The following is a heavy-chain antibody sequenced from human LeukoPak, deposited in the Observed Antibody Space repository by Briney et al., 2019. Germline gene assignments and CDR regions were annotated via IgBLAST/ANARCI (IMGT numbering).Heavy chain of an antibody. J-gene: IGHJ6*03. D-gene: IGHD2-15*01. V-gene: IGHV3-48*03. Sequence: GGSLRLSCAASGFTFSSYEMNWVRQAPGKGLEWVSYISSSGITIYYADSVKGRFTISRDNAKNSLYLQMNSLRAEDTAVYYCARDSRDIVVVVAATTYYYCYMDVWGKGTTVTVSS. CDR2: ISSSGITI. CDR1: GFTFSSYE. CDR3: ARDSRDIVVVVAATTYYYCYMDV.